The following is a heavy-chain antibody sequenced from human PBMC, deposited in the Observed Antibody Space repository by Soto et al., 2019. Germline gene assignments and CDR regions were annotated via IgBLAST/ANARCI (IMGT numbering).Heavy chain of an antibody. CDR2: ISGSGGST. V-gene: IGHV3-23*01. Sequence: GSLRLSCAASGFTFSSYAMSWVRQAPGKGLEWVSAISGSGGSTYYADSVKGRFTISRDNTKNTLYLQMNSLRAEDTAVYYCAKDKQGRQGYFDYWGQGTLVTVSS. CDR1: GFTFSSYA. D-gene: IGHD1-26*01. CDR3: AKDKQGRQGYFDY. J-gene: IGHJ4*02.